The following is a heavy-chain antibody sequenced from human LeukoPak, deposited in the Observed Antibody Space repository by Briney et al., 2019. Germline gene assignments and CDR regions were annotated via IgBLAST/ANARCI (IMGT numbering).Heavy chain of an antibody. D-gene: IGHD6-13*01. J-gene: IGHJ1*01. Sequence: GASVTVSCKASGYTFTGYYMHWVRQAPGQGLEWMGWINPNSGGTNYAQKFQGWVTMTRDTSISTAYMELSRLRSDDTAVYYCARGRAAAGPQYFQHWGRGTLVTVSS. CDR2: INPNSGGT. CDR1: GYTFTGYY. V-gene: IGHV1-2*04. CDR3: ARGRAAAGPQYFQH.